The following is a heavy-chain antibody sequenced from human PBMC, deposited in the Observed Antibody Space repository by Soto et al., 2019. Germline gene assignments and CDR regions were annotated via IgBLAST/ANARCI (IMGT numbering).Heavy chain of an antibody. V-gene: IGHV1-18*01. Sequence: QVQLVQSGGEVKKPGASVKVSCKTSGYTFSDYAVSWVRQAPGQGLEWMGWISGYNGNTDYAQRFQGRVTMTTDTTTSTAYMELRSLRSDDTALYYCARDSAAGTGWFDPWGQGTLVTVSS. CDR1: GYTFSDYA. CDR2: ISGYNGNT. CDR3: ARDSAAGTGWFDP. J-gene: IGHJ5*02. D-gene: IGHD6-13*01.